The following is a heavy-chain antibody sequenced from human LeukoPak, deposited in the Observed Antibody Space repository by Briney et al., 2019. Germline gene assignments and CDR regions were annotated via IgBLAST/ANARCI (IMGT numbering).Heavy chain of an antibody. Sequence: GGSLRLSCAASGFTFSGYGVSWVRQAPGKGLEWVAHISHFPGDPWYANSVKGRFIISRDNSKGTVYLQMNSLRPEDSALYYCAKDNYGGIYASWGQGTMVTVSA. D-gene: IGHD3-16*01. J-gene: IGHJ5*02. V-gene: IGHV3-23*01. CDR2: ISHFPGDP. CDR3: AKDNYGGIYAS. CDR1: GFTFSGYG.